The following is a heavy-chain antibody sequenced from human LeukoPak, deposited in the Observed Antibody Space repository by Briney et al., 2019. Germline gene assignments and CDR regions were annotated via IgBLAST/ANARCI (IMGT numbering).Heavy chain of an antibody. D-gene: IGHD6-6*01. CDR2: ISYDTYNT. Sequence: GGSLRLSCAASGFTFSNYAIPWVRQAPGNGLEWVAVISYDTYNTYYADSVKGRFTISRDNSESTLYLQTNSLRTEDTAVYYCVQGGRYSSSPPDYWGQGTLVTVSS. CDR3: VQGGRYSSSPPDY. CDR1: GFTFSNYA. V-gene: IGHV3-30*01. J-gene: IGHJ4*02.